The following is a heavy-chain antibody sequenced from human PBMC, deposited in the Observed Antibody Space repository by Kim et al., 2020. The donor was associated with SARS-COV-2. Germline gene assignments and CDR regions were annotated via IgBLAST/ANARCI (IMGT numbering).Heavy chain of an antibody. CDR3: ASSFYRDSSFWAHY. D-gene: IGHD3-22*01. V-gene: IGHV1-69*13. J-gene: IGHJ4*02. CDR2: IIPIFGTT. CDR1: GGTFSSYA. Sequence: SVKVSCKASGGTFSSYAISWVQQAPGQGLEWMGGIIPIFGTTNYAQKFQGRVTITADESTSTAYMELSSLRSEDTAVYYCASSFYRDSSFWAHYWGQGTLVTVSS.